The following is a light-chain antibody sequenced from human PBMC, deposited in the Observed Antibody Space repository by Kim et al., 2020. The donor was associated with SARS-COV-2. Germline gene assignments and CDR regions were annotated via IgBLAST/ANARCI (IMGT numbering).Light chain of an antibody. J-gene: IGKJ2*01. CDR2: GSS. Sequence: EIVLTQSPGTLSFSPGERATLSCRASQSVSSAYLAWYQQKPGQAPRLLIYGSSSRATGIPDRFSGRGSGTDFTLTISRLEPEDFAVYYCQQYGSSPLYSFGQGTKLEI. CDR3: QQYGSSPLYS. V-gene: IGKV3-20*01. CDR1: QSVSSAY.